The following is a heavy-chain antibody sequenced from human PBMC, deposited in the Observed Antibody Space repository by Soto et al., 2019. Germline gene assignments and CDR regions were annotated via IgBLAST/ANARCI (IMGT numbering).Heavy chain of an antibody. CDR3: ARAVXXXXXYRNWFDP. Sequence: QLQLQESGPGLVKPSETLSLTCTVSGGSISSSSYYWGWIRQPPGKGLEWIGSIYYSGSTYYNPSPKSRVTISVATSKNQFSLTLSSVTAADTAVYYCARAVXXXXXYRNWFDPWGQGTLVTVSS. V-gene: IGHV4-39*01. CDR2: IYYSGST. J-gene: IGHJ5*02. D-gene: IGHD4-17*01. CDR1: GGSISSSSYY.